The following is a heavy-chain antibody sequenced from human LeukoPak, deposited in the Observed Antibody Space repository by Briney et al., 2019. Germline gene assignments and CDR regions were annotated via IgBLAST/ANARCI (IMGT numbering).Heavy chain of an antibody. CDR1: GGTFSSYA. CDR3: ARMRLDFWSGPLDY. D-gene: IGHD3-3*01. CDR2: IIPIFGTA. J-gene: IGHJ4*02. V-gene: IGHV1-69*13. Sequence: ASVKVSCKASGGTFSSYAISWVRQAPGQGLEWMGGIIPIFGTANYAQKFQGRVTITVDESTSTAYMELSSLRSEDTAVYYCARMRLDFWSGPLDYWGQGTLVTVSS.